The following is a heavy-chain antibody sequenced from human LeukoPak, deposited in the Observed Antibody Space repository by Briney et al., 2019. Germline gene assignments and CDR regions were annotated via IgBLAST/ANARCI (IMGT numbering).Heavy chain of an antibody. CDR2: INHSGST. D-gene: IGHD6-13*01. CDR1: GGSFSGYY. CDR3: ASGRGIAAAGKVSGWFDP. J-gene: IGHJ5*02. Sequence: LETLSLTCAVYGGSFSGYYWSWIRQPPGKGLEWIGEINHSGSTNYNPSLKSRVTISVDTSKNQFFLKLSSVTAADTAVYYCASGRGIAAAGKVSGWFDPWGQGTLVTVSS. V-gene: IGHV4-34*01.